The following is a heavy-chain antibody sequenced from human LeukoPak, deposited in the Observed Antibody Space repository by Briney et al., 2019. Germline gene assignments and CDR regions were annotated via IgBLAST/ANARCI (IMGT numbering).Heavy chain of an antibody. CDR2: INPNSGGT. J-gene: IGHJ3*02. Sequence: GASVKVSCKASGYTFTGYYMHWVRQAPGQGLEWMGWINPNSGGTNYAQKFQGRVTMTRDTSISTAYVELSRLRSDDTAVYYCARSLYARVMTTVTDDAFDIWGQGTMVTVSS. CDR1: GYTFTGYY. D-gene: IGHD4-17*01. CDR3: ARSLYARVMTTVTDDAFDI. V-gene: IGHV1-2*02.